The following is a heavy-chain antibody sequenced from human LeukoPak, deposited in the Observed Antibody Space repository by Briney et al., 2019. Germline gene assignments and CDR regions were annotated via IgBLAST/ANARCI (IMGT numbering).Heavy chain of an antibody. V-gene: IGHV1-46*01. CDR1: GYTFTGYY. J-gene: IGHJ4*02. CDR3: ARVGITAATADN. Sequence: ASVKVSCKASGYTFTGYYMHWLRQAPGQGPEWMGIINPRGGSTDYAQKFQGRVTMTSDTSTSTVCMQLNDLTSEDTAVYFCARVGITAATADNWGQGTLVTVSS. CDR2: INPRGGST. D-gene: IGHD6-25*01.